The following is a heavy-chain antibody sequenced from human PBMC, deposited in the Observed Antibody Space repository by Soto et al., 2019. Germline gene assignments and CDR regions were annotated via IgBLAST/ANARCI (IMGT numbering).Heavy chain of an antibody. J-gene: IGHJ4*02. CDR2: IYSGGST. CDR3: ARDALYYYDSSGYSDY. Sequence: PGGSLRLSCAASWFTVSSNYMSWVRQAPGKGLEWVSVIYSGGSTYYADSVKGRFTISRDNSKNTLYLQMNSLRAEDTAVYYCARDALYYYDSSGYSDYWGQGTLVTVSS. D-gene: IGHD3-22*01. CDR1: WFTVSSNY. V-gene: IGHV3-53*01.